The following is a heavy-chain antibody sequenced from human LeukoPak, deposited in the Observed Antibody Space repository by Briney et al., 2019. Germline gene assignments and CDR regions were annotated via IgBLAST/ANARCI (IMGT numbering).Heavy chain of an antibody. CDR2: IVVGSGNT. D-gene: IGHD2-15*01. Sequence: GASVKVSCKASGFTFTSSAMQWVRQARGQRLEWIGWIVVGSGNTNYAQKFQERVTITRDMSTSTAYMELSSLRSEDTAVYYCAADLYCSSGSCRDYWGQGTLVTVSS. CDR1: GFTFTSSA. CDR3: AADLYCSSGSCRDY. J-gene: IGHJ4*02. V-gene: IGHV1-58*02.